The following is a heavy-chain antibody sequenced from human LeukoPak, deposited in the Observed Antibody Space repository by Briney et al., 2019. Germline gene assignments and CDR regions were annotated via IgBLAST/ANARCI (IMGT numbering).Heavy chain of an antibody. Sequence: GGSLRLSCAASGFTFSSLGMHWVRQAPGKGLEWVAVISFDGTNKYYADSVKGRFTISRDNSKNTLDLQMNSLTTEDTAVYYCARPPSIFGVVTTDYWGQGSPVVVSS. D-gene: IGHD3-3*01. V-gene: IGHV3-30*03. CDR3: ARPPSIFGVVTTDY. CDR2: ISFDGTNK. CDR1: GFTFSSLG. J-gene: IGHJ4*02.